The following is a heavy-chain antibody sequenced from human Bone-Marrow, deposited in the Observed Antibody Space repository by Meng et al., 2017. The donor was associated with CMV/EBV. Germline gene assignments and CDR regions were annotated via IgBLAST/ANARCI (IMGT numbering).Heavy chain of an antibody. Sequence: GGSLRLSCTASGFVFASYSMSWVRQAPGKGLEWVSAISAGGGSTYYANPVNGRFTISRDDPKNTVYLEMDYLRAEDTAVYDCAKDWATNGDDDYFDYWGQGTLVTVSS. D-gene: IGHD4-17*01. CDR1: GFVFASYS. J-gene: IGHJ4*02. CDR2: ISAGGGST. V-gene: IGHV3-23*01. CDR3: AKDWATNGDDDYFDY.